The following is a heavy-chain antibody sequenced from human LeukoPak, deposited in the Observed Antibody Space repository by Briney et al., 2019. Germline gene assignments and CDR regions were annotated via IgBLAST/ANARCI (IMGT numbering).Heavy chain of an antibody. Sequence: GGSLRLSCAASGFSLSSHAMSWVRQAPGKGLEWVSATSSSDAGTYYADSVRGRFTISRDNSKNTLYLQMNSLRAEDTAVYYCAKCMSSNWYLFDYWGQGTLVTVSS. CDR2: TSSSDAGT. V-gene: IGHV3-23*01. CDR1: GFSLSSHA. D-gene: IGHD6-13*01. J-gene: IGHJ4*02. CDR3: AKCMSSNWYLFDY.